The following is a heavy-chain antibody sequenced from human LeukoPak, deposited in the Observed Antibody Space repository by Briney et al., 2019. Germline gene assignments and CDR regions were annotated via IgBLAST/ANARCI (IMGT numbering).Heavy chain of an antibody. J-gene: IGHJ4*02. CDR3: ARTRRAHHYGSSGYYLFDY. D-gene: IGHD3-22*01. CDR1: GFSLSTIGLC. Sequence: SGPTLVNPTQTLTLTCTFSGFSLSTIGLCVSWIRQPPGKALEWLARIDWYDDKWYTTSLKTRPTISKDTSKNQVVLTMTNMDPVDTGTYYCARTRRAHHYGSSGYYLFDYWGQGTLVTVSS. CDR2: IDWYDDK. V-gene: IGHV2-70*11.